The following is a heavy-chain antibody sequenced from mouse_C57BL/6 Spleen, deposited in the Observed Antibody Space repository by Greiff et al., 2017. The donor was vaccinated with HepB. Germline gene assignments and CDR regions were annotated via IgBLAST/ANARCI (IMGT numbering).Heavy chain of an antibody. CDR3: ARGELSGDYGGYAMDD. V-gene: IGHV1-81*01. CDR1: GYTFTSYG. D-gene: IGHD2-4*01. CDR2: IYPRSGNT. J-gene: IGHJ4*01. Sequence: QVQLKQSGAELARPGASVKLSCKASGYTFTSYGISWVKQRTGQGLEWIGEIYPRSGNTYYNEKFKGKATLTADKSSSTAYMELRSLTSEDSAVYFCARGELSGDYGGYAMDDWGQGTSVTVSS.